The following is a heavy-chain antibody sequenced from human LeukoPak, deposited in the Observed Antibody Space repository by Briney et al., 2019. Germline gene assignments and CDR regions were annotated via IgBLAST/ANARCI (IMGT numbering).Heavy chain of an antibody. D-gene: IGHD3-16*01. CDR1: GGSLSGYY. CDR3: ARARRVRRFYFDY. Sequence: SETLSLTCAVYGGSLSGYYWSWLRQPPGKGLEWRGEINHSGSTNYNPSLKSRLTISVDTSKNQFSLKLSSVTAADTAVYYCARARRVRRFYFDYWGQGTLVTVSS. CDR2: INHSGST. J-gene: IGHJ4*02. V-gene: IGHV4-34*01.